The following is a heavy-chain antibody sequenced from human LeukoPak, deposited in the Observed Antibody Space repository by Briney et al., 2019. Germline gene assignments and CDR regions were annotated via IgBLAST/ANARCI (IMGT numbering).Heavy chain of an antibody. V-gene: IGHV1-18*01. CDR3: ARWGLVPPGTHFYYYMDV. Sequence: ASVKVSCKASGYTFSSHVINWVRQAPGQGLEWMGWINAYNHDTYHADSLQGRVTMTTDASTSTAYMELRSLRSDDTAVYYCARWGLVPPGTHFYYYMDVWGTGTTVTVSS. D-gene: IGHD3/OR15-3a*01. J-gene: IGHJ6*03. CDR2: INAYNHDT. CDR1: GYTFSSHV.